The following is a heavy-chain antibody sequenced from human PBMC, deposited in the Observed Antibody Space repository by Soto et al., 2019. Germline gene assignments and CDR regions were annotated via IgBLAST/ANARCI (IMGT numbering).Heavy chain of an antibody. CDR2: FNPILSFS. CDR1: GDTFNFYT. Sequence: QVQLVQSGAEMKKPGSSVKVSCKASGDTFNFYTINWVRQAPGLGLEWMGRFNPILSFSNSALKFQGRVTLTADKSTSTAYMVLSSLRSEDTAIYYCATRFGSGSRAFDYWGQGALVTVSS. CDR3: ATRFGSGSRAFDY. D-gene: IGHD3-10*01. J-gene: IGHJ4*02. V-gene: IGHV1-69*02.